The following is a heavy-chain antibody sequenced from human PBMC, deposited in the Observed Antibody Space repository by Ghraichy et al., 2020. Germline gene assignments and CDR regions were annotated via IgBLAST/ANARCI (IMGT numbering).Heavy chain of an antibody. D-gene: IGHD2-15*01. CDR2: ISGSGGST. CDR1: GFTFSSYA. CDR3: AKVVVVVAATPDYFDY. Sequence: GGSLRLSCAASGFTFSSYAMSWVRQAPGKGLEWVSAISGSGGSTYYADSVKGRFTISRDNSKNTLYLQMNSLRAEDTAVYYCAKVVVVVAATPDYFDYWGQGTLVTVSS. J-gene: IGHJ4*02. V-gene: IGHV3-23*01.